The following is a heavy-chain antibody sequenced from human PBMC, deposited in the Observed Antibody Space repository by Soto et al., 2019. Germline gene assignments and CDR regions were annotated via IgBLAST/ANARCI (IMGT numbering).Heavy chain of an antibody. CDR2: ITNSGST. J-gene: IGHJ5*01. V-gene: IGHV4-34*01. D-gene: IGHD1-1*01. CDR3: ARGRTAIATRWLDS. Sequence: PSETLSLTCAVFGGSFSDSYWSWIRQSPEKGLEWIGEITNSGSTYYNPSLKSRVTISGDTSKNQFSLEVRSVTAADTAVYFCARGRTAIATRWLDSWGQGTLVTVSS. CDR1: GGSFSDSY.